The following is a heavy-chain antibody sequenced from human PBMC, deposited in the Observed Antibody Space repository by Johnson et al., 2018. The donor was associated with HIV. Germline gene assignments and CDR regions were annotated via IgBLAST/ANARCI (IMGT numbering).Heavy chain of an antibody. D-gene: IGHD7-27*01. V-gene: IGHV3-30*03. CDR2: ISYDGSNK. Sequence: QVQLVESGGGLVKPGGSLRLSCAASGFSFSDYYMNWVRQAPGKGLEWVAVISYDGSNKYYADSVKGRVTISRDNSKNTLYLQMNSLRAEDTAVCYCARDRGLGRGDGFDIWGQGTMVTVS. CDR1: GFSFSDYY. J-gene: IGHJ3*02. CDR3: ARDRGLGRGDGFDI.